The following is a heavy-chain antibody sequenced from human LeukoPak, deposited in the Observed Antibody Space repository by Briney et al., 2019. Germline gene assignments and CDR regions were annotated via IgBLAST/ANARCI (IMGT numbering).Heavy chain of an antibody. CDR1: GGTFSSYA. J-gene: IGHJ4*02. V-gene: IGHV1-69*10. Sequence: SVKVSCKASGGTFSSYAISWVRQAPGQGLEWMGGIIPILGIANYAQKFQGRVTITADKSTSTAYMELSSLRSEDTAVYYCASKNPYDSSGYYPGDYWGQGTLVTVSS. CDR2: IIPILGIA. CDR3: ASKNPYDSSGYYPGDY. D-gene: IGHD3-22*01.